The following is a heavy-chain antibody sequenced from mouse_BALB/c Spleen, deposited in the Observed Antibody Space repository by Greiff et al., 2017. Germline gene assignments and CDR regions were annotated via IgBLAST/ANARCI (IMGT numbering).Heavy chain of an antibody. D-gene: IGHD4-1*01. CDR1: GFSLTSYG. Sequence: QVQLKESGPGLVAPSQSLSITCTVSGFSLTSYGVHWVRQPPGKGLEWLGVIWAGGSTNYNSALMSRLSISKDNSKSQVFLKMNSLQTDDTAMYYCARDRGNWDGYFDVWGAGTTVTVSS. J-gene: IGHJ1*01. V-gene: IGHV2-9*02. CDR2: IWAGGST. CDR3: ARDRGNWDGYFDV.